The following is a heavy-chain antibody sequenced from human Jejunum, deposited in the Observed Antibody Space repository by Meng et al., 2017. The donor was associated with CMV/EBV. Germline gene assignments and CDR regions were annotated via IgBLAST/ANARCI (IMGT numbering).Heavy chain of an antibody. CDR2: IYRGDDK. CDR3: AHFVGGYYPSRPDY. D-gene: IGHD1-26*01. J-gene: IGHJ4*02. V-gene: IGHV2-5*02. CDR1: GFSPSTSGEG. Sequence: TLKESAPTLVKPTPTLTLTCSVSGFSPSTSGEGVGWIRQPPGKALEWLALIYRGDDKRYSPSLNSRLTIAKDTSKNEVVLTLTNMGPIDTGTYYCAHFVGGYYPSRPDYWGQGTLVTVSS.